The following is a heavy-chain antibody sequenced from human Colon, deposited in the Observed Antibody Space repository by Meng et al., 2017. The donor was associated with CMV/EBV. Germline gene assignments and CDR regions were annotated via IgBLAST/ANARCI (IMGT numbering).Heavy chain of an antibody. J-gene: IGHJ4*02. CDR2: ISNSGSTT. V-gene: IGHV3-11*04. Sequence: GGSLRLSCAGSGFTFSEYYMSWIHQAPGKGLEWFSYISNSGSTTYYADSVKGRFTISRDNTKNSLYLQMNSLRAEDTAVYYCARYETMVRGVIRNVVLDYWGQGTLVTVSS. D-gene: IGHD3-10*01. CDR3: ARYETMVRGVIRNVVLDY. CDR1: GFTFSEYY.